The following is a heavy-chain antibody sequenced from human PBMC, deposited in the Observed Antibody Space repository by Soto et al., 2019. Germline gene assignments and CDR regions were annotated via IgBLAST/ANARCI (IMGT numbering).Heavy chain of an antibody. CDR1: GFTFSSYG. J-gene: IGHJ4*02. Sequence: QVQLVESGGGVVQPGRSLRLSCAASGFTFSSYGMHWVRQAPGKGLEWVAVIWYDGSNKYYADSVKGRFTISRDNSKNTRYLKMNSLRAEDTAVYYCARDRAAAGLYWVCDYWGQGTLVTVSS. D-gene: IGHD6-13*01. V-gene: IGHV3-33*01. CDR2: IWYDGSNK. CDR3: ARDRAAAGLYWVCDY.